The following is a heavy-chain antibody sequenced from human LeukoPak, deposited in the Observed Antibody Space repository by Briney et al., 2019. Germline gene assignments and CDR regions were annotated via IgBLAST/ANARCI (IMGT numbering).Heavy chain of an antibody. Sequence: GGSLRLSCAVSRFSFSSSWMSWVRQGPVKGLEWLASINQDGGEEYYVDSVKGRFAISRDNAKNSLYLQMNSLRAEDTAVYYCARAVDTAMVTSQPSDYWGQGTLVTVSS. J-gene: IGHJ4*02. CDR1: RFSFSSSW. V-gene: IGHV3-7*01. D-gene: IGHD5-18*01. CDR3: ARAVDTAMVTSQPSDY. CDR2: INQDGGEE.